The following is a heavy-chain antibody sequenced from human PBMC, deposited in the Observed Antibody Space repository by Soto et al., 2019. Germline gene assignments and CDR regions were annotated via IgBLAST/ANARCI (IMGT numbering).Heavy chain of an antibody. V-gene: IGHV5-51*01. Sequence: PGESLKISCQVSGYSFANYWIGWVRQMPGEGLEWMGFIDPRDSNIRYSPSFQGQVTISADKSISTAYLQWSSLKASDTAIYYCARRNSKSGWRHYFDFWGQGALVTVSS. J-gene: IGHJ4*02. CDR3: ARRNSKSGWRHYFDF. CDR1: GYSFANYW. CDR2: IDPRDSNI. D-gene: IGHD6-19*01.